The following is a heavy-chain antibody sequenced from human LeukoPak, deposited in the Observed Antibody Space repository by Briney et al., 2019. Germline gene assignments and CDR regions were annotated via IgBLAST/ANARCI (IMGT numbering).Heavy chain of an antibody. V-gene: IGHV3-7*05. D-gene: IGHD4-17*01. CDR2: IKQDGSQK. CDR3: ARDPTVTNFHDAFDI. Sequence: SGRSLALSCTASGFTFSSYWMSWVRQAPRKGLEWVATIKQDGSQKEYVESVQGRFTISRDNAKNSLYLHMNRLRAEDTAVYYCARDPTVTNFHDAFDIWGQGTMVTVSS. CDR1: GFTFSSYW. J-gene: IGHJ3*02.